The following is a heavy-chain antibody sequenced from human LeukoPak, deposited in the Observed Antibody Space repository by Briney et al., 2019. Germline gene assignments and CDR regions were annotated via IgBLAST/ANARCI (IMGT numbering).Heavy chain of an antibody. CDR1: GFAVSNIY. CDR2: IFGGDST. V-gene: IGHV3-66*01. D-gene: IGHD6-13*01. J-gene: IGHJ6*02. CDR3: ARGLGTYTTSWYRFYGMDF. Sequence: GGSLRLSCAASGFAVSNIYMNWVRQAPGKGLEWVSVIFGGDSTYYADSVKGRFTISRDNSKNTVYLQMNSLRADDTAVYHCARGLGTYTTSWYRFYGMDFWGLGTTVTVS.